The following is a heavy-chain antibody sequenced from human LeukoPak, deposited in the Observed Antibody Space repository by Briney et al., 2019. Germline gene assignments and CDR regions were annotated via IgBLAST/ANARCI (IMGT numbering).Heavy chain of an antibody. J-gene: IGHJ6*02. CDR2: IYYSGST. Sequence: SETLSLTCTVSGGSISDYYWSWIRQPPGEGLEWIGYIYYSGSTNYNPSLTSYNPSLKSRVTISVDTSKSQFSLQLTSVTAADTAVYYCARALPDGYCSGSSCYLTGLYGMDVWGQGTTVTVSS. CDR1: GGSISDYY. V-gene: IGHV4-59*01. CDR3: ARALPDGYCSGSSCYLTGLYGMDV. D-gene: IGHD2-15*01.